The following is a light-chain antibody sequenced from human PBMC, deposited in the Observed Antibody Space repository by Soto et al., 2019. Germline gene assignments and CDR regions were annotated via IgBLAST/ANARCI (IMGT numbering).Light chain of an antibody. J-gene: IGKJ1*01. CDR1: QSVNSH. Sequence: IVMTQSPATLPLSQGERATLSCRTSQSVNSHLAWYQHKPGQAPRLLIYGASNRATGIPDRFSGSGSGTDFTLTISRLEPEDFAVYYCQQYGSSGTLGQGTKVDIK. CDR3: QQYGSSGT. CDR2: GAS. V-gene: IGKV3-20*01.